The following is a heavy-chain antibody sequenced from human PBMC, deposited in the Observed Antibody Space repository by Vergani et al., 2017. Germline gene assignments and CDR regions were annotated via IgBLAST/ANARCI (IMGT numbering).Heavy chain of an antibody. CDR2: ISASAGRT. V-gene: IGHV3-23*01. CDR1: GFTFSSYD. CDR3: TKDLLVRWNSNFGGMDV. Sequence: EVQLLESGGGLVQPGGSLRLSCAASGFTFSSYDMNWVRQAPGKGLDWVSSISASAGRTYYGDSVKGRFTISRDNSENTLYLQMNSLRAEDTAAYYCTKDLLVRWNSNFGGMDVWGQGTTVTVSS. D-gene: IGHD1-7*01. J-gene: IGHJ6*02.